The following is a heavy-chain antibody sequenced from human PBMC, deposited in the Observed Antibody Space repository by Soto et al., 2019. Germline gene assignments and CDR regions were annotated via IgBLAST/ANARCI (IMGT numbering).Heavy chain of an antibody. CDR3: ARDGHKFYFDY. V-gene: IGHV1-46*01. CDR1: GYTFTTFY. CDR2: IHPGGGQT. Sequence: QVQLLQSGPEGKKPGASVKVSCKTSGYTFTTFYVHWVRQAPGQGLEWMGRIHPGGGQTIYSQKFQDRVAVSRDTSTNTVYMELSNLRSDDTAIYYCARDGHKFYFDYWGQGTLVNVSS. J-gene: IGHJ4*02.